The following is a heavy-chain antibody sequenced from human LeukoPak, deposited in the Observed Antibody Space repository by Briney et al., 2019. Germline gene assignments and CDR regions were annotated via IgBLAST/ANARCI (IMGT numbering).Heavy chain of an antibody. Sequence: PGGSLRLSCAASGFTFSSYAMSWVRQAPGKGLEWVSTISGSGGSTYYADSVKGRFTVSRDNSKNTLYLQMNSLRAEDTAVYYCAKVGCSVSCHCDYWGQGTLVTVSS. CDR3: AKVGCSVSCHCDY. CDR1: GFTFSSYA. J-gene: IGHJ4*02. D-gene: IGHD2-2*01. V-gene: IGHV3-23*01. CDR2: ISGSGGST.